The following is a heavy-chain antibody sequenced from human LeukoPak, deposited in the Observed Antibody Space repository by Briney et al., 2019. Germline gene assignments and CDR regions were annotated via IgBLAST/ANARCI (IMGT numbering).Heavy chain of an antibody. CDR2: ISGSGGRT. CDR3: ARGLRWRDY. CDR1: GFTFSSYA. Sequence: GGSLRLSCAASGFTFSSYAMSWVRQAPGRGLEWVSVISGSGGRTQYADSVKGRLTISRDNSKNTLYLQMNSLQADDTAVYYCARGLRWRDYWGQGTLVTVSS. J-gene: IGHJ4*02. V-gene: IGHV3-23*01. D-gene: IGHD4-23*01.